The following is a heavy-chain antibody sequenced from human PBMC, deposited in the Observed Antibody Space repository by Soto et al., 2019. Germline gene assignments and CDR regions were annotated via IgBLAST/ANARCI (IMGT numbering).Heavy chain of an antibody. CDR1: GFTFSSYA. Sequence: GGSLSLSCAASGFTFSSYAMSWVRQAPGKGLEWVSAISGSGGSTYYADSVKGRFTISRDNSKNTLYLQMNSLRAEDTAVYYCANTITYYDFWSGSPFPHWGQGTLVTVSS. V-gene: IGHV3-23*01. CDR2: ISGSGGST. J-gene: IGHJ4*02. CDR3: ANTITYYDFWSGSPFPH. D-gene: IGHD3-3*01.